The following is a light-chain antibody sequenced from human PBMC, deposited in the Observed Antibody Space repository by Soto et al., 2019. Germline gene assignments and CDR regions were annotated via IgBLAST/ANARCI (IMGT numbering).Light chain of an antibody. J-gene: IGKJ4*01. V-gene: IGKV3-15*01. CDR2: EAS. Sequence: EIVMTQSPATLSVSPGERVTLSCRASQSVSTTLAWYQQKPGQAPRLLIYEASTRGTGIPARFSGSGSGTEFTLTISSLQSEDSALYYCQQYNNWPSAFGGGTKVEIK. CDR3: QQYNNWPSA. CDR1: QSVSTT.